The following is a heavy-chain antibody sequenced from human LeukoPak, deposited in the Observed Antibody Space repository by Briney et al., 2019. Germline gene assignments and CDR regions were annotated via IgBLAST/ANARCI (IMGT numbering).Heavy chain of an antibody. Sequence: GGSLRLSCAASGFTFSSYSMNWVRQAPGKGLEWVSSISSSSSYIYYADSVRGRFTISRDNAKNSLYLQMNSLRAEDTAVYYCARDYYDILTGYYTPFDYWGQGTLVTVSS. J-gene: IGHJ4*02. D-gene: IGHD3-9*01. CDR3: ARDYYDILTGYYTPFDY. V-gene: IGHV3-21*01. CDR2: ISSSSSYI. CDR1: GFTFSSYS.